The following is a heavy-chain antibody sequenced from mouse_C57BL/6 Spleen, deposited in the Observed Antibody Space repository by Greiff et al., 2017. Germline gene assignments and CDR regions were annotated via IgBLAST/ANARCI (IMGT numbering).Heavy chain of an antibody. D-gene: IGHD2-1*01. CDR2: IVPGSGST. Sequence: QVQLQQSGAELMKPGASVKLSCKATGYTFTGYWIEWVKQRPGHGLEWIGEIVPGSGSTNYNEKFKGKATFTADTSSNTAYMQLSSLTTEDSAIYYCAKVVYYGNYEGYAMDCWGQGTSVTVAS. CDR1: GYTFTGYW. CDR3: AKVVYYGNYEGYAMDC. V-gene: IGHV1-9*01. J-gene: IGHJ4*01.